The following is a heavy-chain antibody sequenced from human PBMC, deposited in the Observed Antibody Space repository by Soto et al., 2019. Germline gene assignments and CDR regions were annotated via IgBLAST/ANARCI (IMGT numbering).Heavy chain of an antibody. CDR2: IIPIFGKA. V-gene: IGHV1-69*01. CDR1: GDTFSSYA. D-gene: IGHD5-18*01. J-gene: IGHJ6*02. Sequence: QVQLVQSGAEVKKPGSSVKVSCKASGDTFSSYAISWVRQAPGQGLEWMGGIIPIFGKAHYAQKFQGRDTITADESHSTAYMELSSLRSEDTSVYYCPRERGGRGYSSGPNYYYYYGMDVWGQGTTVTVYS. CDR3: PRERGGRGYSSGPNYYYYYGMDV.